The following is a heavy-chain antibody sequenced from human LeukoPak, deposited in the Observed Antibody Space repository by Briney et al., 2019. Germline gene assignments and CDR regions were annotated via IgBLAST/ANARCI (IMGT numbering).Heavy chain of an antibody. V-gene: IGHV4-4*07. CDR3: ARDVALSYCGGDCLPDY. J-gene: IGHJ4*02. D-gene: IGHD2-21*02. Sequence: TSETLSLTCTVSGGSISNHFWSWIRQPAGKGLEWIGRIYSTGSTDYNPSLKSRVTVSLGTSKNQFSLSLTSVTAAATAVYYCARDVALSYCGGDCLPDYWGQGILVTVSS. CDR1: GGSISNHF. CDR2: IYSTGST.